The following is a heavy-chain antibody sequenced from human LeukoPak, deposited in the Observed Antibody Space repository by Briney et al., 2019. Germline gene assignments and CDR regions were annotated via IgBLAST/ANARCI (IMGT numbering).Heavy chain of an antibody. CDR1: GGSISSSNW. CDR3: ARDGSDYYDSSGYYPGGAFDI. Sequence: PSGTLSLTCAVSGGSISSSNWWSWVRQPPGKGLEWIGEIYHSGSTNHNPSLKSRVTISVDKSKNQFSLKLSSVTAADTAVYYCARDGSDYYDSSGYYPGGAFDIWGQGTMVTVSS. V-gene: IGHV4-4*02. D-gene: IGHD3-22*01. J-gene: IGHJ3*02. CDR2: IYHSGST.